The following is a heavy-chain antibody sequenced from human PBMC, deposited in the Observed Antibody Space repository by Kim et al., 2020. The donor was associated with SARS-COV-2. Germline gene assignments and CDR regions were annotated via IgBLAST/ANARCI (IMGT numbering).Heavy chain of an antibody. CDR3: ARERRIAAAMWGFGY. V-gene: IGHV4-34*01. Sequence: PPLKSRVTISVDTSKNQFSLKLSSVTAADTAVYYCARERRIAAAMWGFGYWGQGTLVTVSS. D-gene: IGHD6-13*01. J-gene: IGHJ4*02.